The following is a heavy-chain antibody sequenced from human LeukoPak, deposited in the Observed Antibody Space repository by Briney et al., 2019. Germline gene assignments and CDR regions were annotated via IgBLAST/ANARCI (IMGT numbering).Heavy chain of an antibody. CDR2: ISAYNGNT. V-gene: IGHV1-18*01. Sequence: GASVKVSCKASGYTFTSYGISWVRQAPGQGLEWMGWISAYNGNTNYAQKLQGRVTMTTDTSTSTAYMELRSLRSDDTAVYYCARAGYSSSWTALIDHWGQGTLVTVSS. D-gene: IGHD6-13*01. J-gene: IGHJ4*02. CDR1: GYTFTSYG. CDR3: ARAGYSSSWTALIDH.